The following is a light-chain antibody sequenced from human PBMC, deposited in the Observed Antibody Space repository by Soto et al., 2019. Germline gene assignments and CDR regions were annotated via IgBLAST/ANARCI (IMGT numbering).Light chain of an antibody. CDR3: QQYEIYPIT. CDR2: KAS. Sequence: DIQMTQSPSTLSASVGDRVTITCRASQSINSWLAWYQQKPGKAPKLLIYKASSLESGVPSRFSGSGSGTEFTLTINSLQPDDFAAYYCQQYEIYPITFGQGTRLEIK. V-gene: IGKV1-5*03. J-gene: IGKJ5*01. CDR1: QSINSW.